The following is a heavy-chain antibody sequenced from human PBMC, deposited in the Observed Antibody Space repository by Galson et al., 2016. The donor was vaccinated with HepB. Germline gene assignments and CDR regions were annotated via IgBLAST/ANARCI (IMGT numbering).Heavy chain of an antibody. Sequence: SLRLSCAASGFAFSSHGLHWVRQAPGKGLEWVSVIWSDGSNKYYADSVKGRFTISRDNSKNTLYLQMNSLRAEDTAVYYCAREGHYSAWFVIDYWGQGTLVTVSS. V-gene: IGHV3-33*01. CDR3: AREGHYSAWFVIDY. CDR2: IWSDGSNK. CDR1: GFAFSSHG. D-gene: IGHD6-19*01. J-gene: IGHJ4*02.